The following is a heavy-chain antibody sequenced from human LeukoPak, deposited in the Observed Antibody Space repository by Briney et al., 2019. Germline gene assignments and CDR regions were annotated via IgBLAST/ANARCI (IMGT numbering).Heavy chain of an antibody. Sequence: ASVKVSCKASGGTFSSYAISWVRQAPGQGLEWMGRIIPILGIANYAQKFQGRVTITADKSTSTAYMELSSLRSEDTAVYYCARDKGSSGLFDPWGQGTLVTVSS. CDR1: GGTFSSYA. J-gene: IGHJ5*02. CDR2: IIPILGIA. D-gene: IGHD6-25*01. CDR3: ARDKGSSGLFDP. V-gene: IGHV1-69*04.